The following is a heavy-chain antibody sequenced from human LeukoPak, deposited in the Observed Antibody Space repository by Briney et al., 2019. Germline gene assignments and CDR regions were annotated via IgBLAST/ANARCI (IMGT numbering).Heavy chain of an antibody. CDR1: GFTVSSNY. V-gene: IGHV3-66*01. Sequence: GGSLRLSCAASGFTVSSNYMSWVRQAPGKGLEWVSVIYSGGSTYYADSVKGRFTISRDNSKNTLYLQMNSLRAEDTAEYYCARDGASYGSGSYYNQAPLDSIYYYGMDVWGQGTTVNVSS. D-gene: IGHD3-10*01. CDR2: IYSGGST. CDR3: ARDGASYGSGSYYNQAPLDSIYYYGMDV. J-gene: IGHJ6*02.